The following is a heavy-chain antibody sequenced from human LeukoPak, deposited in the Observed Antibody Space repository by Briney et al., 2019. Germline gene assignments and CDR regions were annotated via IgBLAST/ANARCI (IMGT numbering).Heavy chain of an antibody. V-gene: IGHV1-2*02. Sequence: GASVKVSCKASGYTFTGYYMHWVRQAPGRGLEWMGWINPNSGGTNYAQKFQGRVTMTRDTSISTAYMELSRLRSDDTAVYYCARATLMKDCSGGSCLSFRYWGQGTLVTVSS. J-gene: IGHJ4*02. CDR3: ARATLMKDCSGGSCLSFRY. CDR1: GYTFTGYY. CDR2: INPNSGGT. D-gene: IGHD2-15*01.